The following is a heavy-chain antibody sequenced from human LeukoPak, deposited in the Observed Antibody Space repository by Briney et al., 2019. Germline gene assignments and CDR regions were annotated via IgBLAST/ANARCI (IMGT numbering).Heavy chain of an antibody. CDR3: ARSSWDILTGYSAFDP. J-gene: IGHJ5*02. Sequence: SQTLSLTCTVSGGSISSGGYYWRWIRQHPGKGLEWIGYIYYSGSTYYNPSLKSRVTISVDTSKNQFSLKLSSVTAADTAVYYCARSSWDILTGYSAFDPGGQGTLVTVSA. CDR1: GGSISSGGYY. V-gene: IGHV4-31*03. D-gene: IGHD3-9*01. CDR2: IYYSGST.